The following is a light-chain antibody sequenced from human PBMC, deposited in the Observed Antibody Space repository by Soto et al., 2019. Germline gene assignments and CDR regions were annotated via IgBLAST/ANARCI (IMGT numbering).Light chain of an antibody. CDR3: AAWDDRLNGYV. CDR1: ISNIGSNS. CDR2: SNN. Sequence: LTQPPSATGTPGQRVTISCSGTISNIGSNSVNWYQQLPGTAPSLLIYSNNQRASGVSGRFSGSKSGTSASLAISGLRSEDESDYYCAAWDDRLNGYVFGTGTKVTVL. V-gene: IGLV1-44*01. J-gene: IGLJ1*01.